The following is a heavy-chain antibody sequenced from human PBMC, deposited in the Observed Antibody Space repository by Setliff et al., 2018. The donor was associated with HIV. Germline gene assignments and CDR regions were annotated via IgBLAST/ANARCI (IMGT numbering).Heavy chain of an antibody. D-gene: IGHD1-26*01. J-gene: IGHJ2*01. CDR3: ARAFANSGAYRGYWYFDL. CDR2: ISSSGST. V-gene: IGHV4-4*07. CDR1: GGSINTY. Sequence: SETLSLTCTVSGGSINTYWSWIRQPAGRALEWIGRISSSGSTNYNPSLKSRVKMSIDTSKNQFSLKLSSVTAADTAVYYCARAFANSGAYRGYWYFDLWGRGTLVTSPQ.